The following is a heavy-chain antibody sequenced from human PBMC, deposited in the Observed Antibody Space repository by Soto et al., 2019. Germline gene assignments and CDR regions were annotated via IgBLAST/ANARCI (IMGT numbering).Heavy chain of an antibody. CDR1: GFNFSDYG. CDR3: ARESEDLTSNFDY. CDR2: ISSTTNYI. J-gene: IGHJ4*02. V-gene: IGHV3-21*06. Sequence: GGSLRLSCAASGFNFSDYGLHWVRQAPGKGLEWVSSISSTTNYIYYGDSMKGRFTISRDNAKNSLYLEMNSLRAEDTAVYYCARESEDLTSNFDYWGQGTLVTVSS.